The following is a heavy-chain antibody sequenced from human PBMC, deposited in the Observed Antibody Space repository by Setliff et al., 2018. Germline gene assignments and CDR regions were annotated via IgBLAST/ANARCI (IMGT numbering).Heavy chain of an antibody. D-gene: IGHD1-1*01. Sequence: GGSLRLSCAASGFTFGSYWMSWVRQAPGKGLEWVANIKQDGSQKYYVDSVKGRFTISRDNAKNTLYLQMNSLRAEDTAVYYCARGPWKHSAYYYYYMDVWGKGTTVTVSS. CDR1: GFTFGSYW. J-gene: IGHJ6*03. CDR3: ARGPWKHSAYYYYYMDV. V-gene: IGHV3-7*01. CDR2: IKQDGSQK.